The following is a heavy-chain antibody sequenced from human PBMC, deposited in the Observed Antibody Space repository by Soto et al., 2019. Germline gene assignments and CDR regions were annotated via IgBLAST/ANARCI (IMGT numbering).Heavy chain of an antibody. CDR2: IYHGGST. CDR3: AKVMVKNWFDP. V-gene: IGHV4-38-2*01. D-gene: IGHD3-16*01. Sequence: PSETLSLTCAVSGYSISSGYYWGWLRQPPGKGLEWIGSIYHGGSTYYNPSLNSRVTLSIDMTNNHVSLILNSVTAADTAVYYCAKVMVKNWFDPWGQGTLVTVSS. J-gene: IGHJ5*02. CDR1: GYSISSGYY.